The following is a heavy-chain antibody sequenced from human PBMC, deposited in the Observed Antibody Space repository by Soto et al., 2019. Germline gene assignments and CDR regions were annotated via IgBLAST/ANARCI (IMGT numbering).Heavy chain of an antibody. V-gene: IGHV3-23*01. CDR3: AKESYYFYSSGYYYLPFDF. Sequence: GGSLRLSCAASGFTFSSYAMSWVRQAPGKGLEWVSAISGSGGSTYYADSVKGRFTISRDNSKNTLYLQMNSLRAEDTAVYYCAKESYYFYSSGYYYLPFDFWGQGTLVTVSS. CDR1: GFTFSSYA. D-gene: IGHD3-22*01. J-gene: IGHJ4*02. CDR2: ISGSGGST.